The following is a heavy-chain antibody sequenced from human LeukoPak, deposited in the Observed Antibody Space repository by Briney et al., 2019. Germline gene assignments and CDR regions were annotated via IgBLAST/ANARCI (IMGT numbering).Heavy chain of an antibody. CDR1: GFSFSNYW. Sequence: GGSLRLSCAASGFSFSNYWMTWVRQAPGKGLERVADINGDGSHSYCGDSVKGRFTLSRDNAKNSLFLQMNSLRAEDTAVYYCVKNSGWYCLDYWGQGTLVTVSS. J-gene: IGHJ4*02. D-gene: IGHD6-13*01. CDR3: VKNSGWYCLDY. V-gene: IGHV3-7*03. CDR2: INGDGSHS.